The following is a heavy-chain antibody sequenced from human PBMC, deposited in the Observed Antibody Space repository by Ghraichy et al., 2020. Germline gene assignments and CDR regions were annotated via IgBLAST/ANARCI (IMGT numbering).Heavy chain of an antibody. J-gene: IGHJ6*02. D-gene: IGHD3-3*01. CDR1: GGSFSGYY. CDR2: INHSGST. Sequence: SETLSLTCAVYGGSFSGYYWSWIRQPPGKGLEWIGEINHSGSTNYNPSLKSRVTISVDTSKNQFSLKLSSVTAADTAVYYCARMGDFWSGYWDYYGMDVWGQGTTVTVSS. CDR3: ARMGDFWSGYWDYYGMDV. V-gene: IGHV4-34*01.